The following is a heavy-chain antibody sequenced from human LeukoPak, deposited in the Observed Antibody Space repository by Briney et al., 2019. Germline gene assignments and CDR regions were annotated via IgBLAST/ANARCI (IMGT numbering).Heavy chain of an antibody. J-gene: IGHJ4*02. V-gene: IGHV3-7*01. CDR1: GFTFSDFW. CDR3: VRESRPGGAMGLYHNLDY. Sequence: GGSLRLSCAGSGFTFSDFWMTWVRQTPGKGLEWVANIKEDGTEKNLEDSVKGRFTISRDNTKNLLYLEMNSLRGDDTAIYYCVRESRPGGAMGLYHNLDYWGQGTLVAVSS. D-gene: IGHD1-1*01. CDR2: IKEDGTEK.